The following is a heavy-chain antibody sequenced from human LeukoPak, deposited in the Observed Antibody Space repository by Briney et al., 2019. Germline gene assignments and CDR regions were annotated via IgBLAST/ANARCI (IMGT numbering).Heavy chain of an antibody. V-gene: IGHV4-31*03. J-gene: IGHJ6*02. Sequence: SQTLSLTCTVSGGSISSGGYYWSWIRQHPGKGLEWIGYIYYSGSTYYNPSLKSRVTISVDTSKNQFSLKLSSVTAADTAVYYCARGLGYCSSTSCLNYYYYGMDVWGQGTTVTVSS. D-gene: IGHD2-2*01. CDR2: IYYSGST. CDR1: GGSISSGGYY. CDR3: ARGLGYCSSTSCLNYYYYGMDV.